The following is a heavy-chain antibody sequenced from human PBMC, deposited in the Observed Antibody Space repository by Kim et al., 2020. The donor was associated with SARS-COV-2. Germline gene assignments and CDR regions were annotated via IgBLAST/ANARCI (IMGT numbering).Heavy chain of an antibody. CDR3: ASYDILTGPLDAFDI. CDR1: GDSVSSNSAA. V-gene: IGHV6-1*01. Sequence: SQTLSLTCAISGDSVSSNSAAWNWIRQSPSRGLEWLGRTYYGSKWYNDYAVSVKSRITINPDTSKNQFSLQLNSVTPEDTAVYYCASYDILTGPLDAFDIWGQGKMVTVSS. D-gene: IGHD3-9*01. CDR2: TYYGSKWYN. J-gene: IGHJ3*02.